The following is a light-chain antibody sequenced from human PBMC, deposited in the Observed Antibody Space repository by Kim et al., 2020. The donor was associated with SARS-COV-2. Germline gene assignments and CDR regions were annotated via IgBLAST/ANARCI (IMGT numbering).Light chain of an antibody. CDR2: YDS. CDR3: LVWDSGSDHVV. Sequence: SYELTQPPSVSVAPGRTATLTCGGDNIGGETVHWYQQRPGQAPILVIYYDSDRPSGIPERFSGSKFGDTATLTISRVGAGHEADYYCLVWDSGSDHVVVGGGPPLTVL. V-gene: IGLV3-21*04. CDR1: NIGGET. J-gene: IGLJ3*02.